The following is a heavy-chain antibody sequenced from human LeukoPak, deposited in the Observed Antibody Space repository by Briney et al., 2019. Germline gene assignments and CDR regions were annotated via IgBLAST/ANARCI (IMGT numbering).Heavy chain of an antibody. CDR3: ARSGQGPLIMNTFGGVPFDY. V-gene: IGHV4-31*03. Sequence: SQTLSLTCTVSGGFITTSGYFWSWIRQHPGKGPEWIGHIHYSGSAYYNPSLKSRFTISVDTSKNQFSLKLTSVTVADTAVYYCARSGQGPLIMNTFGGVPFDYWGQGTLVTVSS. D-gene: IGHD3-16*01. J-gene: IGHJ4*02. CDR2: IHYSGSA. CDR1: GGFITTSGYF.